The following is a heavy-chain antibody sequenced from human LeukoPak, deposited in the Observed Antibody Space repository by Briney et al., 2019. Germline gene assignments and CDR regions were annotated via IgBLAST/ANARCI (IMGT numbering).Heavy chain of an antibody. J-gene: IGHJ4*02. CDR2: ISYDGSNK. Sequence: GGSLRLSSAASGFTFSSYAMHWVRQAPGKGLEWVAVISYDGSNKYYADSVKGRFTISRDNSKNTLYLQMNSLRAEDTAVYYCARGQGLRFLEWLPQGYFDYWGQGTLVTVSS. D-gene: IGHD3-3*01. CDR1: GFTFSSYA. CDR3: ARGQGLRFLEWLPQGYFDY. V-gene: IGHV3-30*01.